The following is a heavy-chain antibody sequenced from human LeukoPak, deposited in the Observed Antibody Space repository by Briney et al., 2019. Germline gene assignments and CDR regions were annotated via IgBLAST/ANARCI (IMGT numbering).Heavy chain of an antibody. CDR3: AKDLLLWFGELFSGMDV. J-gene: IGHJ6*02. CDR1: GFTFSSYA. D-gene: IGHD3-10*01. CDR2: ISGSGGST. Sequence: PGGSLRLSCAASGFTFSSYAMSWVRQAPGKGLEWVSAISGSGGSTYYANSVKGRFTISRDNSKNTLYLQMNSLRAEDTAVYYCAKDLLLWFGELFSGMDVWGQGTTVTVSS. V-gene: IGHV3-23*01.